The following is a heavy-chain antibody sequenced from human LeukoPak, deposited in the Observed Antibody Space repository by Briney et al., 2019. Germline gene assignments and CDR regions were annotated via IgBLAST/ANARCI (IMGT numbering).Heavy chain of an antibody. CDR1: GFTFSSYA. J-gene: IGHJ4*02. CDR3: ARDNGEVVIGYYFDY. CDR2: ISGSGGST. V-gene: IGHV3-23*01. Sequence: GGSLRLSCAASGFTFSSYAMSWVRQAPGKGLEWVSAISGSGGSTYYADSVKGRFTISRDNSKNTLYLQMNSLRAEDTALYHCARDNGEVVIGYYFDYWGQGTLVTVSS. D-gene: IGHD3-22*01.